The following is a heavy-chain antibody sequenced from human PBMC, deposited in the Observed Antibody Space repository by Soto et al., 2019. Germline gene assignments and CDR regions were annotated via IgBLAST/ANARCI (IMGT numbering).Heavy chain of an antibody. CDR1: GGSISSSSYY. D-gene: IGHD3-22*01. Sequence: PSETLSLTCTVSGGSISSSSYYWGWIRQPPGKGLEWIGSIYYSGSTYYNPSLKSRVTISVDTSKNQFSLKLSSVTAADTAVYYCARVDTYYYDSSGPMDVWGQGTTVTVSS. J-gene: IGHJ6*02. CDR2: IYYSGST. CDR3: ARVDTYYYDSSGPMDV. V-gene: IGHV4-39*01.